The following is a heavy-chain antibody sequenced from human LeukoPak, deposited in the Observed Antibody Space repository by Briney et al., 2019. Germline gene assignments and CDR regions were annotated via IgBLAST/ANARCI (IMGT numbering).Heavy chain of an antibody. V-gene: IGHV1-24*01. CDR1: GGTFSSYA. Sequence: ASVKVSCKASGGTFSSYAISWVRQAPGKGLEWMGGFDPEDGETIYAQKFQGRDTMTEDTSTDTAYMELSSLRSEDTAVYYCATGSPLRTDFWSGYYTPHPLGYWGQGTLVTVSS. J-gene: IGHJ4*02. D-gene: IGHD3-3*01. CDR3: ATGSPLRTDFWSGYYTPHPLGY. CDR2: FDPEDGET.